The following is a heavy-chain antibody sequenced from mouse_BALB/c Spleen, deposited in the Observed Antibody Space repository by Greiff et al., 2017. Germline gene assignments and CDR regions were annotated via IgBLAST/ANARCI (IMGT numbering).Heavy chain of an antibody. CDR2: ISDGGSYT. CDR3: ARGGLLPSFAY. V-gene: IGHV5-4*02. Sequence: EVKLVESGGGLVKPGGSLKLSCAASGFTFSDYYMYWVRQTPEKRLEWVATISDGGSYTYYPDSVKGRFTISRDNAKNNLYLQMSSLKSEDTAMYYCARGGLLPSFAYWGQGTLVTVSA. CDR1: GFTFSDYY. J-gene: IGHJ3*01. D-gene: IGHD1-1*01.